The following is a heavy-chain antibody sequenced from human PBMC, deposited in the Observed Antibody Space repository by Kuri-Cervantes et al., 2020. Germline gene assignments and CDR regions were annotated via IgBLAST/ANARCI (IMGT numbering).Heavy chain of an antibody. CDR1: GFTFSSYA. J-gene: IGHJ4*02. V-gene: IGHV3-23*01. Sequence: GESLKISCAASGFTFSSYAMSWVRQAPGKGLEWVSAISGSGGSTYYADSVKGRFTISRDNSKNTLYLQMNSLRAEDTAVYYCARDLVRGKFADYWGQGTLVTVSS. CDR3: ARDLVRGKFADY. D-gene: IGHD3-10*01. CDR2: ISGSGGST.